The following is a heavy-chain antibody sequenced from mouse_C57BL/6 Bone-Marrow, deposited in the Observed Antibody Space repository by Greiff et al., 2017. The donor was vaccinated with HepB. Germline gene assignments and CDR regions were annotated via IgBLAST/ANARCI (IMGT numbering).Heavy chain of an antibody. V-gene: IGHV5-16*01. J-gene: IGHJ2*01. Sequence: EVQRVESEGGLVQPGSSMKLSCTASGFTFSDYYMAWVRQVPEKGLEWVANINYDGSSTYYLDSLKSRFIISRDNAKNILYLQMSSLKSEDTATYYCARQGARYYFDYWGQGTTLTVSS. D-gene: IGHD3-1*01. CDR2: INYDGSST. CDR3: ARQGARYYFDY. CDR1: GFTFSDYY.